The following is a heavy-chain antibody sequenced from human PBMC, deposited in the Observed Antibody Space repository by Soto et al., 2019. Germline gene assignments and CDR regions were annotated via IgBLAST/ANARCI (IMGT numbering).Heavy chain of an antibody. V-gene: IGHV3-30-3*01. Sequence: QVQLVESGGGVVQPGRSPRLSCAASGFTFSSYAMHWVRQAPGKGLEWVAVISYDGSNKYYADSVKGRFTISRDNSKNTLYLQMNSLRAEDTAVYYCARDQGGFDYWGQGTLVTVSS. CDR3: ARDQGGFDY. J-gene: IGHJ4*02. CDR2: ISYDGSNK. CDR1: GFTFSSYA.